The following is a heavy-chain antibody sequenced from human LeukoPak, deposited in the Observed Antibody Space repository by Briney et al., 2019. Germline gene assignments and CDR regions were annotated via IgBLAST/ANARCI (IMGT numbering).Heavy chain of an antibody. Sequence: SETLSLTCTVSGDSFSSHYWTWIRQPPGKGLEWIGYISYIGSTNYNPSLKSRVTISIDTFKNQFSLKLTSVTAADTAVYYCARDLVTVTKGFDIWGQGTMVSVSS. CDR1: GDSFSSHY. CDR2: ISYIGST. D-gene: IGHD4-17*01. CDR3: ARDLVTVTKGFDI. V-gene: IGHV4-59*11. J-gene: IGHJ3*02.